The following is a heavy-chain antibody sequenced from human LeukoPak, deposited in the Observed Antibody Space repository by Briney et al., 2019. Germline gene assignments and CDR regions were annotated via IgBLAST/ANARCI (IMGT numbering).Heavy chain of an antibody. CDR3: ARVDLLTGYYFFDY. D-gene: IGHD3-9*01. Sequence: ASVEVSCKASGYTFSSYSISWVRQAPGQGLEWVGWIRGDNGNTNYAQNFQGRVTMTTETSTSTAYMELRSLGSDETAVYYCARVDLLTGYYFFDYWGQGTLVTVSS. CDR1: GYTFSSYS. V-gene: IGHV1-18*01. J-gene: IGHJ4*02. CDR2: IRGDNGNT.